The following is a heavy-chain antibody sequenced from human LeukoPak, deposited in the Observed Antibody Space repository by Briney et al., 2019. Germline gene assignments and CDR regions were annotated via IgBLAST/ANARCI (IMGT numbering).Heavy chain of an antibody. CDR3: VRRYYEYNVYDRHFDF. Sequence: GGSLILSCAASGFTFSRDWMHWFRQAPGKVRVWVSRISDDGSITIYADSVQGRFTISRDSAKSTVFLQMNSLRVEDTAVYFCVRRYYEYNVYDRHFDFWGQGILVTVSS. D-gene: IGHD5/OR15-5a*01. CDR1: GFTFSRDW. V-gene: IGHV3-74*01. J-gene: IGHJ4*02. CDR2: ISDDGSIT.